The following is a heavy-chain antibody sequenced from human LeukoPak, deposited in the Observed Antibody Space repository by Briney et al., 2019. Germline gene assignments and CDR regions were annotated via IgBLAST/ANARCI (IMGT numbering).Heavy chain of an antibody. CDR2: IETDGTTI. J-gene: IGHJ4*02. CDR1: GFPFSSYW. D-gene: IGHD5-12*01. Sequence: PGGSLRLSCVASGFPFSSYWMTWVRQTPGKGLVWVANIETDGTTIHYADSVKGRFTISRDNAENTVYLQMNSLRAEDTGVYHCAREYNGGLDYWGQGTLVTVSS. CDR3: AREYNGGLDY. V-gene: IGHV3-74*01.